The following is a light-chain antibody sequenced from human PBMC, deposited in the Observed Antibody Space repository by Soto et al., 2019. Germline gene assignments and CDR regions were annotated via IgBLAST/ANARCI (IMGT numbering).Light chain of an antibody. CDR1: QGISSY. Sequence: DLQLTQSPSFLSASVGDRVTITCRASQGISSYLAWYQQKPGKAPKLLIYAASTLQSGVPSRFXGSGSGTEFTLTISSLQPEDFATYYCQQLNSYPRLTFGGGTKVEIK. CDR3: QQLNSYPRLT. V-gene: IGKV1-9*01. J-gene: IGKJ4*01. CDR2: AAS.